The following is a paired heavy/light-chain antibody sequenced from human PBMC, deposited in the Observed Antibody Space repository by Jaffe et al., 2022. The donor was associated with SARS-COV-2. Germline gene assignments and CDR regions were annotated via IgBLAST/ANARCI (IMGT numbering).Light chain of an antibody. Sequence: EIVLTQSPGTLSLSPGERATLSCRASQSVSDNYLAWYQQKPGQAPRLLIYAASSRATGIPDRFRGSGSATDFTLTITRLEPEDFAVYYCQQYSSSPKLTFGGGTKVEIK. CDR1: QSVSDNY. CDR2: AAS. CDR3: QQYSSSPKLT. V-gene: IGKV3-20*01. J-gene: IGKJ4*01.
Heavy chain of an antibody. V-gene: IGHV4-39*01. CDR3: ARNFRWFGDVGWFDS. CDR1: GGSVTSGSYY. J-gene: IGHJ5*01. D-gene: IGHD3-10*01. Sequence: QVQLQESGPGLVKPSETLSLTCTVSGGSVTSGSYYWGWIRQPPGQGLELIGNIYYSGGTYYNPSLKSRVTMSVDSSKNQFSLSLSSVTAADTAVYYCARNFRWFGDVGWFDSWGQGALVTVSS. CDR2: IYYSGGT.